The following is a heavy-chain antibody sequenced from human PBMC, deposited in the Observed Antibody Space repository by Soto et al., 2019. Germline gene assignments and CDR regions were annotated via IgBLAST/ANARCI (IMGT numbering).Heavy chain of an antibody. CDR1: GVTFSSHS. Sequence: VQLMQSGAEVKQPGSSVKVSCKASGVTFSSHSINWVRQAPGQGLEWMGGIITLFGTANYAQNFQGRVTITADQSTSTAYMELNSLRSDDTAVYYCAREVGYGDFSAALLDWGQGTLVTVSS. V-gene: IGHV1-69*01. CDR2: IITLFGTA. D-gene: IGHD4-17*01. J-gene: IGHJ4*02. CDR3: AREVGYGDFSAALLD.